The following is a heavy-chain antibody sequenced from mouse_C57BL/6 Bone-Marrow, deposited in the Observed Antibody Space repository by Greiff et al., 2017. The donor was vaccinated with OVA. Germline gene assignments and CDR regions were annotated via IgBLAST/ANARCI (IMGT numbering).Heavy chain of an antibody. CDR1: GYTFTSYW. CDR2: IDPSDSYT. D-gene: IGHD4-1*01. J-gene: IGHJ2*01. V-gene: IGHV1-69*01. Sequence: QVQLQQPGAELVMPGASVKLSCKASGYTFTSYWMHWVKQRPGQGLEWIGEIDPSDSYTNYNQKFKGKSTLTVDKSSSTAYMQLSSLTSEDSAVYYCARWGGLGQGGYFDYGGQGTTLTVSS. CDR3: ARWGGLGQGGYFDY.